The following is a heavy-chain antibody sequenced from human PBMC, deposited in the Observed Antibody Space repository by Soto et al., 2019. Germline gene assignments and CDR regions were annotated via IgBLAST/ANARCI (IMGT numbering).Heavy chain of an antibody. CDR2: IVPIYRTA. CDR1: GGTFSSYR. J-gene: IGHJ4*02. CDR3: VRDSGAKLSSS. Sequence: SVKVSCKASGGTFSSYRINWVRQAPGQGLEWVGGIVPIYRTADYAQKFQGRVTITADESARTSYMELRSLESQDTAVYYCVRDSGAKLSSSWGQGTLVTVSS. V-gene: IGHV1-69*13. D-gene: IGHD6-13*01.